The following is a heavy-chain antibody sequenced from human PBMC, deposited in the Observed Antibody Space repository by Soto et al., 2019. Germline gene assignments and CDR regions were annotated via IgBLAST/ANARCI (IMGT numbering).Heavy chain of an antibody. V-gene: IGHV1-18*01. Sequence: ASVKVSCKASGYTFTCYGISWVRQAPGQGLEWMGWISAYNGNTNYAQKLQGRVTMTTDTSTSTAYMELRSLRSDDTALYYCARDSSSWFYYFYGMDLWGQGTTVTVSS. CDR2: ISAYNGNT. J-gene: IGHJ6*02. CDR1: GYTFTCYG. CDR3: ARDSSSWFYYFYGMDL. D-gene: IGHD6-13*01.